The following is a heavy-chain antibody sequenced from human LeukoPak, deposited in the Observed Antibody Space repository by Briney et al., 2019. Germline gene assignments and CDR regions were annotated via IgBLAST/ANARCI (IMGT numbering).Heavy chain of an antibody. V-gene: IGHV3-23*01. J-gene: IGHJ4*02. D-gene: IGHD6-19*01. Sequence: GGSLRLSCVASGFTFSSYAMSWVRQAPGKGLEWVSAISGSGDTTNYADYVKGRFTISRDYSKSTLYVQMNSLRAEDTAVYYCARDRSYSSGWYAADDYWGQGTLVTVSS. CDR1: GFTFSSYA. CDR2: ISGSGDTT. CDR3: ARDRSYSSGWYAADDY.